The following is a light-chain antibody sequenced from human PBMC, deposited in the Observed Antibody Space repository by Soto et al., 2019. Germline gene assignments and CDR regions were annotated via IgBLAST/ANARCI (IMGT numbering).Light chain of an antibody. J-gene: IGKJ1*01. V-gene: IGKV3-20*01. Sequence: EIVLTQSPGTLSLSPGERATLSCRASQSVSSSYLAWYQQKPGQAPRHLIYGASSRDTGIPDRFSGSGSGTDFTVTISILEPEDIAVYYCHQYGSSHQTCGQANQVEI. CDR1: QSVSSSY. CDR3: HQYGSSHQT. CDR2: GAS.